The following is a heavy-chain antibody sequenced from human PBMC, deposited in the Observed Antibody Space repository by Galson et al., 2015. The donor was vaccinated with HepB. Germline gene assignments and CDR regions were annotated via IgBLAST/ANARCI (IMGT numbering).Heavy chain of an antibody. CDR1: GFTFSSYA. CDR2: ISYDGSNK. D-gene: IGHD4-11*01. CDR3: ARDGYSNSVDY. V-gene: IGHV3-30-3*01. Sequence: SLRLSCAASGFTFSSYAMHWVRQAPGKGLEWVAVISYDGSNKYYADSVKGRFTISRDNSKNTLYLQMNSLRAEDTAVYYCARDGYSNSVDYWGQGTLVTVSS. J-gene: IGHJ4*02.